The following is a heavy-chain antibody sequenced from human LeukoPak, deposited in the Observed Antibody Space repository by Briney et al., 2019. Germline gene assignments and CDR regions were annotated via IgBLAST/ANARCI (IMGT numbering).Heavy chain of an antibody. D-gene: IGHD6-6*01. CDR2: ISSSSSYI. J-gene: IGHJ3*02. CDR1: GFTFGYYG. V-gene: IGHV3-21*01. Sequence: GGSLRLSCAASGFTFGYYGMTWVRQAPGKGLEWVSSISSSSSYIYYADSVKGRFTISRDNAKNSLYLQMNSLRAEDTAVYYCARAARIDAFDIWGQGTMVTVSS. CDR3: ARAARIDAFDI.